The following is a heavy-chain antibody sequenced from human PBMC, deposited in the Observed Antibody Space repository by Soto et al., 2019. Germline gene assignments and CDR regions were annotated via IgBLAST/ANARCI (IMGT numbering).Heavy chain of an antibody. J-gene: IGHJ4*02. D-gene: IGHD2-2*01. CDR3: ASLASVVPAAKEFFDY. CDR1: GGSISSGGYY. CDR2: IYYSGST. V-gene: IGHV4-31*03. Sequence: PSETLSLTCTVSGGSISSGGYYWSWIRQHPGKGLEWIGYIYYSGSTYYNPSLKSRVTISVDTSKNQFSLKLSSVTAADTAVYYCASLASVVPAAKEFFDYWGQGTLVTVSS.